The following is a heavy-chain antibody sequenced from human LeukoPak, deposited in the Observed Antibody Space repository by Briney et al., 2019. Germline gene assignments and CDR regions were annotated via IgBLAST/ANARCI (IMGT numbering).Heavy chain of an antibody. CDR3: ARRVRGIWDY. V-gene: IGHV5-51*01. D-gene: IGHD3-10*01. Sequence: GGSLKISCKGSGSSFTSYWIGGVRQMPGKGLEWMGIIYPGDSDTRYRPSFQGQVTISADKSKSTAYLQWSSLKASDTAMYYCARRVRGIWDYWGQGTLVTVSS. CDR1: GSSFTSYW. CDR2: IYPGDSDT. J-gene: IGHJ4*02.